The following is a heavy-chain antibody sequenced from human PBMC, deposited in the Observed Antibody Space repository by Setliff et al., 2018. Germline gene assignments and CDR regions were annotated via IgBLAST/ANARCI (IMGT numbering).Heavy chain of an antibody. CDR2: INPSGGST. CDR3: ARDAEERGSSATQGAHYFDY. CDR1: GYTFTSYY. V-gene: IGHV1-46*03. Sequence: GASVKVSCKASGYTFTSYYMHWVRQAPGQGLEWMGIINPSGGSTSYAKKFQGRGTMTRDTSTSTVYMELSSLRSEDTAVYYCARDAEERGSSATQGAHYFDYWG. D-gene: IGHD3-16*01. J-gene: IGHJ4*01.